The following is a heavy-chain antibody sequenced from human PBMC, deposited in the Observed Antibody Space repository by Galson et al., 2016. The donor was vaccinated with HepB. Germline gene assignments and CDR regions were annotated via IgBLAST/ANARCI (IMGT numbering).Heavy chain of an antibody. Sequence: SLRLSCAASGIPFTDYGMHWVRQAPGKGLVWVSRINTDGSTTNYADSVKGRFTISRDNAKNTLFLQMNSLRAEDTAVYYCIRSLGATGYWGQGTLVTVSS. CDR1: GIPFTDYG. J-gene: IGHJ4*02. CDR3: IRSLGATGY. D-gene: IGHD1-26*01. CDR2: INTDGSTT. V-gene: IGHV3-74*01.